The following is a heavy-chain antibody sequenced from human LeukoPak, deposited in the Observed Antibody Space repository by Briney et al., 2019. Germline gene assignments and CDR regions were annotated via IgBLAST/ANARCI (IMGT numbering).Heavy chain of an antibody. CDR3: AKRGRGYSSSWIDY. CDR1: GFTFSSYA. J-gene: IGHJ4*02. D-gene: IGHD6-13*01. V-gene: IGHV3-23*01. Sequence: GGSLRLSCAASGFTFSSYAMSWVRQAPGKGLEWVSAISGSGGSTYYADSVKGQFTISRDNSKNTLYLQMNSLRAEDTAVYYCAKRGRGYSSSWIDYWGQGTLVTVSS. CDR2: ISGSGGST.